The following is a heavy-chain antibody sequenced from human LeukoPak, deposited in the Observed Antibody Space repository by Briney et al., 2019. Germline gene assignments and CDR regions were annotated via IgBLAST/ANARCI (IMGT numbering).Heavy chain of an antibody. J-gene: IGHJ4*02. D-gene: IGHD5-18*01. V-gene: IGHV3-23*01. Sequence: GGSLRLSGAASGFTFSSYAMSWVRQAPGKGLEWVSSLTAGGERTFYADSVKGRFTISRDNSKDTLYLQINSLRAEDTAVYYCAKDLGYSYGCSDYWGQGTLVTVSS. CDR1: GFTFSSYA. CDR3: AKDLGYSYGCSDY. CDR2: LTAGGERT.